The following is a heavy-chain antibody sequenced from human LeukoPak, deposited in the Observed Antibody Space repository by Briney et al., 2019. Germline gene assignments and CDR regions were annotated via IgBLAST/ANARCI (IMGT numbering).Heavy chain of an antibody. J-gene: IGHJ5*02. CDR2: INPNSGGT. V-gene: IGHV1-2*02. D-gene: IGHD3-10*01. CDR1: GYTFTGYY. CDR3: ARAKPRITMVRGVILNWFDP. Sequence: GASLKVSCKASGYTFTGYYMHWVRQAPGQGLEWMGWINPNSGGTNYAQKFQGRVTMTRDTSISTAYMELSRLRSDDTAVYYCARAKPRITMVRGVILNWFDPWGQGTLVTVSS.